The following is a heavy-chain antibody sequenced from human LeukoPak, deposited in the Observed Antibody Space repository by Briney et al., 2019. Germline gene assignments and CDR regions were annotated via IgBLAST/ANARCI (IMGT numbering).Heavy chain of an antibody. Sequence: GGSLRLSCAASGFTFGSYWMQWVRQAPGKGLVWVSRIKNDGSVTNYADSVKGRYTISRDNAKNTLYLQMNSLRAEGTAVYYCARYNAAAGDYWGQGTLVTVSS. CDR3: ARYNAAAGDY. CDR2: IKNDGSVT. V-gene: IGHV3-74*01. J-gene: IGHJ4*02. D-gene: IGHD6-13*01. CDR1: GFTFGSYW.